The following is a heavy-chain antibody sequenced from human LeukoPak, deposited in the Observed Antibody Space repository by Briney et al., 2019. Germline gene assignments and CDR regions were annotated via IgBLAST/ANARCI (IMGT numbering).Heavy chain of an antibody. D-gene: IGHD3-22*01. CDR1: GFTFSSYA. Sequence: GSLRLSCVASGFTFSSYAMSWVRQAPGKGLEWASAISGSGSSTYYADSVKGRFTISRGNSKNTLYLQMNSLRAEDTAVYYCAKVHMYYYESSGYIDYWGQGTLVTVSS. J-gene: IGHJ4*02. CDR2: ISGSGSST. CDR3: AKVHMYYYESSGYIDY. V-gene: IGHV3-23*01.